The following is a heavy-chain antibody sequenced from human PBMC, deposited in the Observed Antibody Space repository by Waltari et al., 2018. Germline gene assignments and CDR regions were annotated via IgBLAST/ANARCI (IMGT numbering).Heavy chain of an antibody. CDR2: MNQDGSEK. Sequence: DVLLVESGGDLVQPGGSLRLSCAASGFSFSSWYMSWFHQAPGKGLEWVANMNQDGSEKNYVDSVKGRFTISRDNAKNSLSLQMNSLRVEDTAVYYCARAPKRTSSEVDYWGQGTLVTVSS. V-gene: IGHV3-7*01. CDR1: GFSFSSWY. D-gene: IGHD6-19*01. CDR3: ARAPKRTSSEVDY. J-gene: IGHJ4*02.